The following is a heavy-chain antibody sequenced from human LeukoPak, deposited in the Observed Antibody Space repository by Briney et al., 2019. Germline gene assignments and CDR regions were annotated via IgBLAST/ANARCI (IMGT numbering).Heavy chain of an antibody. CDR1: GYTFTGYY. J-gene: IGHJ5*02. D-gene: IGHD3-10*01. V-gene: IGHV1-2*02. CDR2: INPNSGGT. CDR3: ARDTGYNWFDP. Sequence: GAVKVSCKASGYTFTGYYMHGVRQAPGQGVEWMGWINPNSGGTNYAQKFQGRGTITRDTSISTAYMELSRLRSDDTAVYYCARDTGYNWFDPWGQGTLVTVSS.